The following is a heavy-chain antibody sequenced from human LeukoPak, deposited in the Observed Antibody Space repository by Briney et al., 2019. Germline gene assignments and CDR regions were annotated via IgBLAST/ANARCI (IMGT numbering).Heavy chain of an antibody. CDR1: GFTFSSYW. CDR3: AGGVAAAPRDY. CDR2: INSDGSST. Sequence: GGSLRLSCAASGFTFSSYWMHWVRQAPGKGLVWVSRINSDGSSTSYADSVKGRLTISRDNAKNTLYLQMNSLRAEDTAVYYCAGGVAAAPRDYWGQGTLVTVSS. V-gene: IGHV3-74*01. D-gene: IGHD2-15*01. J-gene: IGHJ4*02.